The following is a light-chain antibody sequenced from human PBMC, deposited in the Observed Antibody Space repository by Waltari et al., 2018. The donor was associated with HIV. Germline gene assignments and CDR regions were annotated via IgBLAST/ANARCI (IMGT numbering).Light chain of an antibody. Sequence: DIQMTQSPSSLSASVGDRVTITCRASHDISTWLAWYQQKPEEAPKSLIYAASNLQSGVPSRFSGSGSGTDFTLTISSLQPEDFATYYCQQYNAYPLTFGGGTKVEIK. J-gene: IGKJ4*01. CDR3: QQYNAYPLT. V-gene: IGKV1D-16*01. CDR2: AAS. CDR1: HDISTW.